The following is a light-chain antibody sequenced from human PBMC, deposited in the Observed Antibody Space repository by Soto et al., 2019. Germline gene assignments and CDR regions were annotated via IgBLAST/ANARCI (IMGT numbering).Light chain of an antibody. J-gene: IGLJ7*01. CDR1: NIRSRS. CDR2: DDS. Sequence: SYELTQSPSVSVAXXQTARXXCEADNIRSRSVHWYQQRPGQAPVLVVHDDSDRPSGIPERFSGSNSGNTATLTISRVEVGDEADYYCQVWDGGSDHVVFGGGTQLTVL. CDR3: QVWDGGSDHVV. V-gene: IGLV3-21*02.